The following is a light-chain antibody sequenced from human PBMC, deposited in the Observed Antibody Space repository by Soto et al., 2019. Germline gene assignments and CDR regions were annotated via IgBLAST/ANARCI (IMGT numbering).Light chain of an antibody. CDR3: QQSYNSLWT. Sequence: IQVTQSPSSLSAAVGDRVTITCRASQNIDTSLNWYQQRPGKAPALLIHGASTLQSGVPSTFSGSGSGTHFTLTISSLQPEDVATDYCQQSYNSLWTFGQGTKVEVK. CDR1: QNIDTS. J-gene: IGKJ1*01. CDR2: GAS. V-gene: IGKV1-39*01.